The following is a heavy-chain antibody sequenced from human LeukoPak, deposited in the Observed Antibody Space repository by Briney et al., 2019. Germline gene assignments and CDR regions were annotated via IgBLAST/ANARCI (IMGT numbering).Heavy chain of an antibody. Sequence: SETLSLTCTVPGGSISSYYWSWIRQPPGKGLEWIGYIYNGGSTNYNPSLKSRVTISVDTSNNQFSLKLSSVTAADTAVYYCARVGSSWYYYYYMDVWGKGATVTVSS. CDR3: ARVGSSWYYYYYMDV. V-gene: IGHV4-59*01. CDR2: IYNGGST. J-gene: IGHJ6*03. D-gene: IGHD6-13*01. CDR1: GGSISSYY.